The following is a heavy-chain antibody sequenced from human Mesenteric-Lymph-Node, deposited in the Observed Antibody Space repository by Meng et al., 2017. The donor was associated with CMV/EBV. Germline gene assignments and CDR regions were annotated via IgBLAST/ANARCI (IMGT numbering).Heavy chain of an antibody. CDR3: ARGRYYYDSGNYYFDY. V-gene: IGHV3-74*01. D-gene: IGHD3-10*01. J-gene: IGHJ4*02. CDR2: IDSDGSST. CDR1: GFTFSSYW. Sequence: GESLKISCAASGFTFSSYWMHWVRQGPGKGLVWVSRIDSDGSSTSYADSVKGRFTISRDNARNTLYLQMNSLRAEDTAVYYCARGRYYYDSGNYYFDYWGQGTLVTVSS.